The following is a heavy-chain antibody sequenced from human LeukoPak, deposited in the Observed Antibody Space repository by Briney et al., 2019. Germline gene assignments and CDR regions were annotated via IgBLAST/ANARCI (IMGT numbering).Heavy chain of an antibody. CDR1: GLTFSSYA. CDR2: ISGNVDYI. V-gene: IGHV3-23*01. CDR3: AKGFYGDYAPVDY. J-gene: IGHJ4*02. Sequence: GGSLRLSCAASGLTFSSYAMSWVRQAPGKGLEWVSAISGNVDYIYYADSVKGRFTISRDNSKNTLYLQMNSLRAEDTAVYYCAKGFYGDYAPVDYWGQGTLVTVSS. D-gene: IGHD4-17*01.